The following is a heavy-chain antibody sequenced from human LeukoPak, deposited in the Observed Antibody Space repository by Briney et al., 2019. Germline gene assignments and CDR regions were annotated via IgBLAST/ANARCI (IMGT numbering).Heavy chain of an antibody. V-gene: IGHV3-23*01. Sequence: GGSLRLSCAASGFDFNDFAKTWVRQAPGKGLEWVSSMSGSGDTTEYAASVKGRFTISRDNAKKTLYLQMNSLRAEDTAVYYCAKSWYSSSSWRAWDYWGQGTLVTVSS. D-gene: IGHD6-6*01. J-gene: IGHJ4*02. CDR2: MSGSGDTT. CDR3: AKSWYSSSSWRAWDY. CDR1: GFDFNDFA.